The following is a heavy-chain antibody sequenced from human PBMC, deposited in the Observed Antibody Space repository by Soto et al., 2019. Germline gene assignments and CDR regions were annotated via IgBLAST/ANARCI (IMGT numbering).Heavy chain of an antibody. D-gene: IGHD6-19*01. V-gene: IGHV3-48*02. CDR2: ISSSSSTV. Sequence: SGFTFRSYSMNWVRQAPGKGLEWVSYISSSSSTVYYADSVKGRFTISRDNAKNSLYLQMNSLRDEDTAVYYCARPSSGWPPDAFDIWGQGTMVTVS. J-gene: IGHJ3*02. CDR3: ARPSSGWPPDAFDI. CDR1: GFTFRSYS.